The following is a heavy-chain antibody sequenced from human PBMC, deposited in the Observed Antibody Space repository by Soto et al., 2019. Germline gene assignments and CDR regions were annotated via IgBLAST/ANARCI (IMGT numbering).Heavy chain of an antibody. CDR2: IYPGDSDT. D-gene: IGHD6-19*01. CDR1: GYSFTSYW. CDR3: ARLFDTSGWYDY. V-gene: IGHV5-51*01. Sequence: ESLKISFKGSGYSFTSYWIGWVRQIPGKGLERMGIIYPGDSDTRYSPSFQGQVTISADKSITTTYLQWSSLKASDTAIYYCARLFDTSGWYDYWGQGTLVTVSS. J-gene: IGHJ4*02.